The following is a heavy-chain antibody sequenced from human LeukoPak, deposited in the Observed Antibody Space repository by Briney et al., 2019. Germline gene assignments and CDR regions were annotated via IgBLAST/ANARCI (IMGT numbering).Heavy chain of an antibody. CDR3: ARGTVTAPDY. CDR1: GFSASSNI. V-gene: IGHV3-53*01. D-gene: IGHD4-17*01. CDR2: IYSDYSGGST. Sequence: GGSLRLSCAASGFSASSNIMTWVPQAPGKGLEWVSIIYSDYSGGSTYYADSVKGRSTISRDNSKNMLYLQMNSLRAEDTAVYSCARGTVTAPDYWGQGTLVTVSS. J-gene: IGHJ4*02.